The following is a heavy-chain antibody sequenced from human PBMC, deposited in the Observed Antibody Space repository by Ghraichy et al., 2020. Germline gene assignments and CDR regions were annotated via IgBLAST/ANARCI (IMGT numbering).Heavy chain of an antibody. J-gene: IGHJ2*01. CDR2: IRQDGGQT. Sequence: GGSLRLSCAASGFTFSSYWMSWVRLAPGKGLEWVAHIRQDGGQTYFLDSVKGRFTISRDNAKNSVDLQMNTLRAEDTAVYYCARVNQRYFDLWGRGTLVTVSS. D-gene: IGHD1-14*01. CDR3: ARVNQRYFDL. V-gene: IGHV3-7*01. CDR1: GFTFSSYW.